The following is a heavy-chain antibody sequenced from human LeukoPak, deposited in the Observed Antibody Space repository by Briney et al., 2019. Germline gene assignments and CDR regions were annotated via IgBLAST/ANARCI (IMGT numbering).Heavy chain of an antibody. J-gene: IGHJ4*02. CDR2: IYHSGST. Sequence: PSETLSLTCTVSGYSISSGYYWGWIRQPPGKGLEWIGSIYHSGSTYYNPSLKSRVTISVDTSKNQFSLKLSSVTAADTAVYYCASSFAYRSLYFDYWGQGTLVTVSS. CDR3: ASSFAYRSLYFDY. D-gene: IGHD6-6*01. CDR1: GYSISSGYY. V-gene: IGHV4-38-2*02.